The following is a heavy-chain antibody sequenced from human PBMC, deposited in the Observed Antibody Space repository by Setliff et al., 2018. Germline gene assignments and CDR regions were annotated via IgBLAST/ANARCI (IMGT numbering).Heavy chain of an antibody. CDR1: GYTLTELS. J-gene: IGHJ4*02. Sequence: RASVKVSCKVSGYTLTELSMHWVRQAPGKGLEWMGGFDPEDGETIYAQKFQGRVTMTEDTSTDTAYMELSSLRSEDTAVYYCATFRGYTYGYDYWGQGTLVTVSS. V-gene: IGHV1-24*01. D-gene: IGHD5-18*01. CDR2: FDPEDGET. CDR3: ATFRGYTYGYDY.